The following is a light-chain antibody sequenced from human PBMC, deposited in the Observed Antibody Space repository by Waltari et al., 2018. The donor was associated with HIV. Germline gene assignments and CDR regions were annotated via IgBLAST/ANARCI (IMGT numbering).Light chain of an antibody. CDR2: EVS. V-gene: IGLV2-23*02. CDR1: SSDVGSYNL. Sequence: QSALTQPASVSGSPGQSITIFCTGTSSDVGSYNLVSWYQQHPGKAPKLMIYEVSKRPSAVSNRFSGSKSGNTASLAISGLQAEDEADYYCCSYAGSSTPVVFGGGTKLTVL. CDR3: CSYAGSSTPVV. J-gene: IGLJ2*01.